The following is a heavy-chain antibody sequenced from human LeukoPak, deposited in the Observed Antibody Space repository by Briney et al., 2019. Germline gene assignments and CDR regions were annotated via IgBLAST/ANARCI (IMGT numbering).Heavy chain of an antibody. J-gene: IGHJ6*03. CDR2: IYYSGST. V-gene: IGHV4-59*01. CDR1: GDSISSYY. Sequence: SETLSLTCTVSGDSISSYYWSWIRQPPGKGLEWIGYIYYSGSTNYNPSLKSRVTISVDTSKNQFSLKLSSVTAADTAVYCCARDRGYCSSTSCYGKGYYYYMDVWGKGTTVTISS. D-gene: IGHD2-2*01. CDR3: ARDRGYCSSTSCYGKGYYYYMDV.